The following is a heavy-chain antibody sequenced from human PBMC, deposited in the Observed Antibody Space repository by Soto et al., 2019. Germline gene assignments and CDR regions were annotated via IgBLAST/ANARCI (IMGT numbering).Heavy chain of an antibody. V-gene: IGHV3-30*03. Sequence: GGSLRLSCAASGFTFTRYSMNWVRQAPGKGLEWVAVILYDGSKEYYADSVKGRFTISRDNSKNTLYLQMSSLRAEDTALYYCARLRGYSYGSDIFFDYWGQGTLVTVSS. D-gene: IGHD5-18*01. CDR2: ILYDGSKE. J-gene: IGHJ4*02. CDR1: GFTFTRYS. CDR3: ARLRGYSYGSDIFFDY.